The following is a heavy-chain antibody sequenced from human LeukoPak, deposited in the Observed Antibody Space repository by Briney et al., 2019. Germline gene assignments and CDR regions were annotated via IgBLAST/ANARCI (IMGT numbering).Heavy chain of an antibody. D-gene: IGHD1-26*01. J-gene: IGHJ3*02. Sequence: GGSLRLSCAASGFTFSSYSMNWVRQAPGKGLEWVSSISSSSSHIYYADSVKGRFTISRDNAKNSLYLQMNSLRAEDTAVYYCARDGAATNAFDIWGQGTMVTVSS. CDR2: ISSSSSHI. CDR3: ARDGAATNAFDI. V-gene: IGHV3-21*01. CDR1: GFTFSSYS.